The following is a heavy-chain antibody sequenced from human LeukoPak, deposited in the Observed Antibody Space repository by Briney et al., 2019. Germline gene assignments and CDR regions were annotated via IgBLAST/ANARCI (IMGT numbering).Heavy chain of an antibody. D-gene: IGHD3-22*01. CDR2: IYTSGST. CDR3: ARGGGSWYYDSSGHDAFDI. V-gene: IGHV4-4*07. Sequence: PSETLSLTCTVSGGSISSYYWSWIRRPAGKGLEWIGRIYTSGSTNYNPSLKSRVTMSVDTSKNQFSLKLSSVTAADTAVYYCARGGGSWYYDSSGHDAFDIWGQGTMVTISS. J-gene: IGHJ3*02. CDR1: GGSISSYY.